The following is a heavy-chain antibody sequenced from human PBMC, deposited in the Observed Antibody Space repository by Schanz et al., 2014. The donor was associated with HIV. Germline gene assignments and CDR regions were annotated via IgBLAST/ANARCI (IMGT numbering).Heavy chain of an antibody. CDR2: IGTDGSKT. CDR1: GFNIGDHA. J-gene: IGHJ4*02. V-gene: IGHV3-23*01. CDR3: AKDQRGQNRPFYFDQ. Sequence: EVELLEYGGTLVQPGGSLRLSCLVSGFNIGDHAMSWVRQPPGKGLEWVSGIGTDGSKTFYAAGVKGRFTIYRDRSKSALFLQMNSLRVDDTAIYFCAKDQRGQNRPFYFDQWGLGSLVTVSS.